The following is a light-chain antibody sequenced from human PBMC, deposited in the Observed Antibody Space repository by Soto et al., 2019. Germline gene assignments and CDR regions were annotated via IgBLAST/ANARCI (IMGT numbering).Light chain of an antibody. Sequence: EIEMTQSPAAPGGSPGQSVTLSRRSSQNIGGNLAWYQQRPGQSPRLLIYAASDRATGVPARFSGSGSGTEFTLTINSLQSEDFAVYYCQQRSNWPPSITFGQGHDWRL. CDR1: QNIGGN. CDR2: AAS. V-gene: IGKV3-15*01. J-gene: IGKJ5*01. CDR3: QQRSNWPPSIT.